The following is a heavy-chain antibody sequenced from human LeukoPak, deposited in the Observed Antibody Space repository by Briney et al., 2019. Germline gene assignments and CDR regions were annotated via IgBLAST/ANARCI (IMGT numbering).Heavy chain of an antibody. CDR1: GFTFSSIA. J-gene: IGHJ4*02. D-gene: IGHD1-26*01. CDR3: AKDLGRYRNNFFDY. CDR2: ISGSGGGT. Sequence: PGGSLRLSCAPSGFTFSSIAMSWVRQAPDKGLEWVSTISGSGGGTYYADSVKGRFTISRDDSKNTLYLQMNSLRADDTAVYYCAKDLGRYRNNFFDYWGQGNLVTVSS. V-gene: IGHV3-23*01.